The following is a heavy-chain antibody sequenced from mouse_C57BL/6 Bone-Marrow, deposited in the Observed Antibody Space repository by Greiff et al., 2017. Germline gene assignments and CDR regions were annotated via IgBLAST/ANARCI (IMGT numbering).Heavy chain of an antibody. V-gene: IGHV1-5*01. J-gene: IGHJ1*03. CDR1: GYTFTSYW. Sequence: EVQLQQSGTVLARPGASVKMSCKTSGYTFTSYWMHWVKQRPGQGLEWIGAIYPGNSDTSYNQKFKGKAKLTAVTSASTAYMELSSLTNEDSAVYYCTTISYGPWYFDVWGTGTTVTVSS. D-gene: IGHD1-1*01. CDR2: IYPGNSDT. CDR3: TTISYGPWYFDV.